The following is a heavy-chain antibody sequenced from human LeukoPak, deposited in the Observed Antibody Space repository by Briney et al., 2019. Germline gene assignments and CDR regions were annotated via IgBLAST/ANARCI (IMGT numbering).Heavy chain of an antibody. D-gene: IGHD3-16*02. Sequence: SETLSLTCTVSGASISTGDYYWSWIRQPPGKGLEWIGYIYYSGSTHYNPSLKSRVTISVDTSKSQFSLKLSSVTAADTAVYYCARGPNYVWGSYRYFDYWGQGTLVTVPS. CDR3: ARGPNYVWGSYRYFDY. V-gene: IGHV4-30-4*01. J-gene: IGHJ4*02. CDR1: GASISTGDYY. CDR2: IYYSGST.